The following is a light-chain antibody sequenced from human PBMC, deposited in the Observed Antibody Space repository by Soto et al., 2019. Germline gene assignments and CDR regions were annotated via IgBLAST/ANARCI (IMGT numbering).Light chain of an antibody. J-gene: IGLJ3*02. Sequence: QAVVTQPPSASGTPGQRVTITCSGSSSNIGTNTVRWYRQLPGTAPKVLVYNDHERPSGVPVRFSGSKSGTSASLAISGLQSEDEADYYCAAWDDSLWVFGGGTKLTVL. CDR3: AAWDDSLWV. V-gene: IGLV1-44*01. CDR1: SSNIGTNT. CDR2: NDH.